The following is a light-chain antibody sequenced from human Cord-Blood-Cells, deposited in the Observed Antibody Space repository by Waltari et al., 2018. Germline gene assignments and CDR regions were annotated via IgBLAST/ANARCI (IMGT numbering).Light chain of an antibody. CDR2: KAS. CDR1: QSISSW. CDR3: QQYNSYST. V-gene: IGKV1-5*03. J-gene: IGKJ5*01. Sequence: DIQLTQSPSTLSASVGDTVTITCRASQSISSWLAWYQQNPGKAPKLLIYKASSLESWVPSRFSGSGSGTEFTLTISGLQPDDFATYYCQQYNSYSTFGQGTRREIK.